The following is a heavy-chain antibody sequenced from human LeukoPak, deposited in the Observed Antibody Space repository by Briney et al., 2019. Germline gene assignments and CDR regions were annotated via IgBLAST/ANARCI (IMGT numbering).Heavy chain of an antibody. D-gene: IGHD2-15*01. CDR1: GFTFSSYS. CDR2: ISSSSSYI. J-gene: IGHJ4*02. Sequence: PGGSLRLSCAASGFTFSSYSMNWVRQAPGKGLKWVSSISSSSSYIYYADSVKGRFTISRDNAKNSLYLQMNSLRAEDTAVYYCARDQEDIVVVVAAKQFDYWGQGTLVTVSS. CDR3: ARDQEDIVVVVAAKQFDY. V-gene: IGHV3-21*01.